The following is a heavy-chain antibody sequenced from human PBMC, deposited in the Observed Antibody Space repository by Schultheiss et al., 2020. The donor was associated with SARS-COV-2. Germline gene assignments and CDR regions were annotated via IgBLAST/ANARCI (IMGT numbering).Heavy chain of an antibody. Sequence: GGSLRLSCAASGFTFSSYAMSWVRQAPGKGLEWVSAISGSGGSTYYADSVKGRFTISRDNAKNSLYLQMNSLRAEDTAVYYCARDRHISLSMVRPGDYYYMDVWGKGTTVTVSS. V-gene: IGHV3-23*01. CDR2: ISGSGGST. CDR3: ARDRHISLSMVRPGDYYYMDV. CDR1: GFTFSSYA. J-gene: IGHJ6*03. D-gene: IGHD5-18*01.